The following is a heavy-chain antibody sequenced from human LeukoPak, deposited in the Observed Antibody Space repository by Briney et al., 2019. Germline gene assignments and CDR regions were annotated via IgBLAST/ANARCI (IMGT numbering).Heavy chain of an antibody. CDR1: GYTFTDSY. V-gene: IGHV1-2*02. D-gene: IGHD4-23*01. CDR2: INPNSDT. CDR3: ARDRGGNSFDF. J-gene: IGHJ4*02. Sequence: ASVRVSCKASGYTFTDSYMHWMRQAPGQGLEWMGWINPNSDTNYAQKFQGRVTMTRDTSISTADMELNSLRSDDTGVYYCARDRGGNSFDFWGREPWSPSPQ.